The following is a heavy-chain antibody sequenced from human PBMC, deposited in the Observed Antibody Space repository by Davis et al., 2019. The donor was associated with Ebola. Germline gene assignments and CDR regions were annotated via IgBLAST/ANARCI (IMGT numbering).Heavy chain of an antibody. CDR3: ARDVGKYCSSTSCYTAAYYYYGMDV. V-gene: IGHV1-18*01. D-gene: IGHD2-2*02. J-gene: IGHJ6*02. CDR2: ISAYNGNT. Sequence: ASVRVSCKASGYTFTSYGISWVRQAPGQGLEWMGWISAYNGNTNYAQKLQGRVTMTTDTSTSTAYMELSSLRSEDTAVYYCARDVGKYCSSTSCYTAAYYYYGMDVWGQGTTVTVSS. CDR1: GYTFTSYG.